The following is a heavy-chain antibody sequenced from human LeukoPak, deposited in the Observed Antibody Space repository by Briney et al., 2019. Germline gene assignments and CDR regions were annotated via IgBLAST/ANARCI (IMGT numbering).Heavy chain of an antibody. D-gene: IGHD2-15*01. CDR2: IYYSGST. CDR3: ARVANCSGGSCYYYYYYYYMDV. CDR1: GGSISSYY. V-gene: IGHV4-59*01. Sequence: SETLSLTCTVSGGSISSYYWSWIRQPPGKGLEWSGYIYYSGSTNYNPSLKSRVTISVDTSKNQFSLKLSSVTAADTAVYYCARVANCSGGSCYYYYYYYYMDVWGKGTTVTVSS. J-gene: IGHJ6*03.